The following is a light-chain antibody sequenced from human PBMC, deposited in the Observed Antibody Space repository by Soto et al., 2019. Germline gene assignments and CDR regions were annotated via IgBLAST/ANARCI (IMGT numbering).Light chain of an antibody. Sequence: QSALTQPASVSGSPGQSITISCTGATIGSYNLVSWYQQSPGKAPKLVVFDVSKRPSGVSDRFSASKSGNTASLTISGLQVEDEADYYCCSYAGATTWVFGGGTKLTVL. V-gene: IGLV2-23*02. CDR1: TIGSYNL. J-gene: IGLJ3*02. CDR2: DVS. CDR3: CSYAGATTWV.